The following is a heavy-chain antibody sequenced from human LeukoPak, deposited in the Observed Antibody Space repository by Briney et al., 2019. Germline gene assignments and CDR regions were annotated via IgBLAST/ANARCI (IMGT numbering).Heavy chain of an antibody. J-gene: IGHJ4*02. CDR3: ASRIVPSSDFDY. CDR1: GGSFSGYY. CDR2: INHSGST. Sequence: SETLSLTCAVYGGSFSGYYWSWIRQPPGKGQEWIGEINHSGSTNYNPSLKSRVIISVDTSKNQFSLKLSSVTVADTAVYYCASRIVPSSDFDYWGQGTLVTVSS. D-gene: IGHD5-12*01. V-gene: IGHV4-34*01.